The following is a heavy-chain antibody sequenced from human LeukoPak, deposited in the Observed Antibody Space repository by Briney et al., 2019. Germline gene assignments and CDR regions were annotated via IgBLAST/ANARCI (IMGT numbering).Heavy chain of an antibody. CDR2: ITTVGCST. J-gene: IGHJ4*01. CDR3: TTGYSGNGVGY. V-gene: IGHV3-74*01. D-gene: IGHD5-12*01. CDR1: GLTFSSYW. Sequence: GGSLRLSCAASGLTFSSYWRHWVRQRPGKGLVWVSRITTVGCSTTYADSGKGRFSVSRDYAKNTLYLQMNSLRAEDTAVYYCTTGYSGNGVGYWGHGTLVTVSS.